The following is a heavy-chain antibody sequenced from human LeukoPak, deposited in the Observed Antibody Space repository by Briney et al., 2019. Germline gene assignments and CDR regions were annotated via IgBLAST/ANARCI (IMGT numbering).Heavy chain of an antibody. J-gene: IGHJ4*02. CDR3: ARGQYSSGWYQY. CDR1: GGSFSGYY. D-gene: IGHD6-19*01. CDR2: INHSGST. Sequence: SETLSLTCAVYGGSFSGYYWSWIRQPPGKGLEWIGEINHSGSTNYNPSLKSRVTISVDTSKNQFSLKLSSVTAADTAVYYCARGQYSSGWYQYWGQGTRVTVSS. V-gene: IGHV4-34*01.